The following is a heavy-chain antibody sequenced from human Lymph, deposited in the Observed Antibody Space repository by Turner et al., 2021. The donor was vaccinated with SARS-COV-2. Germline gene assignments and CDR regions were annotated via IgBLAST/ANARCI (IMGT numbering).Heavy chain of an antibody. CDR1: GFTFSTCS. Sequence: EVQLLESGGGLCKPGGSLRLSSAASGFTFSTCSMNWVRQAPGKGLEWISSISSSSSYIYYADSVKGRFTITRDDAKNSLYLQMNSLRAEDTAVYFCARDIPTTADYFDYWGQGTLVTVSS. CDR2: ISSSSSYI. D-gene: IGHD4-17*01. CDR3: ARDIPTTADYFDY. J-gene: IGHJ4*02. V-gene: IGHV3-21*01.